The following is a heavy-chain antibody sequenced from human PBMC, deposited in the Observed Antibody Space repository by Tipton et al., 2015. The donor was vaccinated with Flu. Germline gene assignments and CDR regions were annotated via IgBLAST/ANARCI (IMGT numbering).Heavy chain of an antibody. J-gene: IGHJ6*02. D-gene: IGHD3-3*01. Sequence: TLSLTCTVSGGSISSYYWSWIRQPPGKGLEWIGYIYYSGSTNYNPSLKSRVTISVDTSKNQFSLKLSSVTAADTAVYYCARHGKYDFWSGYYGDYGMDVWGQGTTVTVSS. CDR3: ARHGKYDFWSGYYGDYGMDV. V-gene: IGHV4-59*08. CDR1: GGSISSYY. CDR2: IYYSGST.